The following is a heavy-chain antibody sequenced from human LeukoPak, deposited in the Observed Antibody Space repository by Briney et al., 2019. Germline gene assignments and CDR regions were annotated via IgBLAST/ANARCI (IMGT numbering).Heavy chain of an antibody. CDR1: GFIFSDYS. CDR3: ARDKDWSFDY. J-gene: IGHJ4*02. CDR2: TRGGDSI. D-gene: IGHD3/OR15-3a*01. Sequence: GSLRLSCAASGFIFSDYSFNWVRQAPGKGLEWVSYTRGGDSISYAESVKGRFTISRDNAKDSLSLQMNSLRAEDTAIYYCARDKDWSFDYWGQGTLVTVSS. V-gene: IGHV3-48*01.